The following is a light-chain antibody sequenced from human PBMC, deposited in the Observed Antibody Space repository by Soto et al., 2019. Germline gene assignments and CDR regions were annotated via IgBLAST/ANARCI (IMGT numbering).Light chain of an antibody. CDR3: QEYSKWPLFT. CDR2: AAS. J-gene: IGKJ3*01. V-gene: IGKV3-15*01. Sequence: ERVVTQSPGILSVSPGHSASLSCRASQSVSTTLAWYQQKPGQAPTLLIYAASTRATGIPARITGSGSGTKFTRTISSLESEDFAGYYCQEYSKWPLFTFGPGTRVDIK. CDR1: QSVSTT.